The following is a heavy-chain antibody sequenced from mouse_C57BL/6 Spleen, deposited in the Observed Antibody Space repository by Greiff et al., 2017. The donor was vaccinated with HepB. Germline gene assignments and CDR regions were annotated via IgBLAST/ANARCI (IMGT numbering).Heavy chain of an antibody. Sequence: VQLQQSGPELVKPGASVKISCKASGYAFSSSWMNWVKQRPGKGLEWIGRIYPGDGDTNYNGKFKGKATLTADKSSSTAYMQLSSLTSEDSAVYFCAREGLLRRFAYWGQGTLVTVSA. CDR2: IYPGDGDT. CDR1: GYAFSSSW. J-gene: IGHJ3*01. CDR3: AREGLLRRFAY. D-gene: IGHD1-1*01. V-gene: IGHV1-82*01.